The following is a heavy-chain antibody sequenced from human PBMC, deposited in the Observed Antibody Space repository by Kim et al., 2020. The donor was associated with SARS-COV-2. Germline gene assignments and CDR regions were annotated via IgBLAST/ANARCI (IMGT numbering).Heavy chain of an antibody. V-gene: IGHV1-69*01. J-gene: IGHJ4*02. CDR2: A. Sequence: ANYAQKFQGRDTITADESTSTAYMELSSLRSEDTAVYYCARHNGLYYFDYWGQGTLVTVSS. CDR3: ARHNGLYYFDY. D-gene: IGHD1-1*01.